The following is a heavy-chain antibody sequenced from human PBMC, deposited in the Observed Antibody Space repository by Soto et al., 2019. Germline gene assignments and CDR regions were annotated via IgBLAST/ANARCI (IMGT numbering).Heavy chain of an antibody. J-gene: IGHJ4*02. D-gene: IGHD1-26*01. CDR2: IYPGDSDT. Sequence: PGESLKISCKGSGYGFTSYWIGWVRQMPGKGLEWLGIIYPGDSDTRYNPSFQGQVTISADKSISTTYLQWSSLKASDTAVYYCARKPGIVGPWDCFDYWGQGTQVTVSS. V-gene: IGHV5-51*01. CDR1: GYGFTSYW. CDR3: ARKPGIVGPWDCFDY.